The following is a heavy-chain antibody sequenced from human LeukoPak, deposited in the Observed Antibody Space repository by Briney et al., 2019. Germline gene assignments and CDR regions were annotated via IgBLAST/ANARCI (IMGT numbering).Heavy chain of an antibody. CDR3: AREAPPADGFDY. D-gene: IGHD6-25*01. CDR2: IWYDGSNK. V-gene: IGHV3-33*08. CDR1: GFNFNTYG. Sequence: GGSLRLSCAASGFNFNTYGMHWVRQAPGKGLEWVAVIWYDGSNKYYADSVKGRFTISRDNSKNTLYLQMNSLRAEDTAVYYCAREAPPADGFDYWGQGTLVTVSS. J-gene: IGHJ4*02.